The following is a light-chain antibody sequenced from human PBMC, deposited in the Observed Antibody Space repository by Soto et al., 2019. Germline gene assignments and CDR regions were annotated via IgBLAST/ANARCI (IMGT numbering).Light chain of an antibody. CDR1: SSDVGGYNY. CDR3: SSYTSSSTLDVV. Sequence: QSALTQPASVSGSPGQSITISCTGTSSDVGGYNYVSWYQQHPGKAPKLMIYDVSNRPSGVSNRFSGSKSGNTASLTISGLPADDDADYSCSSYTSSSTLDVVFGGGTQLTVL. CDR2: DVS. V-gene: IGLV2-14*01. J-gene: IGLJ2*01.